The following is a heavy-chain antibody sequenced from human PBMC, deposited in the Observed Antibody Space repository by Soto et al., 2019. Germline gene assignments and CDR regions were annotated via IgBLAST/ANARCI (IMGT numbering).Heavy chain of an antibody. J-gene: IGHJ5*02. CDR2: VYSSGTT. Sequence: LSLTCSVSGGSINSYWWGWIRQPAGKGLEWIGRVYSSGTTDYSPSLNSRATLSVETSKNQFSLKLSSVTAADTAVYYCATNPSGGSWRNWFDPWGQGTLVTVSS. CDR1: GGSINSYW. D-gene: IGHD2-15*01. CDR3: ATNPSGGSWRNWFDP. V-gene: IGHV4-4*07.